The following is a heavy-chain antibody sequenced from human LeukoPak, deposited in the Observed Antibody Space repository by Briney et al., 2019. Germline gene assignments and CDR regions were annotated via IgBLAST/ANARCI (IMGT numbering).Heavy chain of an antibody. CDR3: AREDYGDAYFDY. CDR2: INPNSGGT. Sequence: ASVKVSCKASGYTFTGYYMHWVRQAPGQGLERMGWINPNSGGTNYAQRFQGWVTMTRDTSISTAYMELSRLRSDDTAVYYCAREDYGDAYFDYWGQGTLVTVSS. CDR1: GYTFTGYY. J-gene: IGHJ4*02. V-gene: IGHV1-2*04. D-gene: IGHD4-17*01.